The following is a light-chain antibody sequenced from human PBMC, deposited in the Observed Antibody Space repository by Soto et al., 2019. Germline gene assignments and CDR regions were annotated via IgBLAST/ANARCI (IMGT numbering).Light chain of an antibody. J-gene: IGKJ3*01. CDR1: QSLLHSNGYNS. Sequence: DIVMTQSPLSLPVTPGEPASISCRSSQSLLHSNGYNSLDWYLQKPGQSPQLLIYLGSNRASGVPDRFSGSGSGRDFTLKISRVEAEDVGVYYCMQALHTPFTFGLGTKVYIK. CDR3: MQALHTPFT. V-gene: IGKV2-28*01. CDR2: LGS.